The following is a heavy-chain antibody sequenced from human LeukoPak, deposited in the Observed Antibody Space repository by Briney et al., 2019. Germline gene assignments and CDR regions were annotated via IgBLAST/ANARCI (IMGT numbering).Heavy chain of an antibody. D-gene: IGHD6-6*01. Sequence: SETLSLTCTVSGGSISSYYWSWIRQPAGKGLEWIGRIYTSGSTNYNPSLKSRVTMSVDTSKNQFSLKLSSVTAADTAMYYCARASEYSNSWADWFDPWGQGTLVTVSS. CDR2: IYTSGST. CDR3: ARASEYSNSWADWFDP. CDR1: GGSISSYY. V-gene: IGHV4-4*07. J-gene: IGHJ5*02.